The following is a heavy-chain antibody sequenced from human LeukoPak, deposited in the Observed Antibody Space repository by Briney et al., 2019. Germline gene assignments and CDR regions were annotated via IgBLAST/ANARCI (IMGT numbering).Heavy chain of an antibody. J-gene: IGHJ4*02. CDR2: INHSGST. CDR3: ARRLEWLLPFAY. Sequence: SETLSLTGAVYGVSFSGYYWSWIRQPPGKGLEWIGEINHSGSTNYNPSLKSRVTISVDTSKNQFSLKLTSVTAADTAVYSCARRLEWLLPFAYWGQGTLVTVSS. D-gene: IGHD3-3*01. V-gene: IGHV4-34*01. CDR1: GVSFSGYY.